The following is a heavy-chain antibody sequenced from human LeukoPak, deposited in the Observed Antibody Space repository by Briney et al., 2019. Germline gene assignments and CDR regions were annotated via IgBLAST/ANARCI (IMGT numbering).Heavy chain of an antibody. V-gene: IGHV4-39*07. Sequence: PSETLSLTCNVSGDSISSSSYYWGWIRQPPGKGLEWIGSIFYSGSTYYNPSLKSRVTISVDTSKNQFSLKLSSVTAADTAVYYCARGKRIYYDSSGYYLTRWFDPWGQGTLVTVSS. D-gene: IGHD3-22*01. CDR1: GDSISSSSYY. J-gene: IGHJ5*02. CDR3: ARGKRIYYDSSGYYLTRWFDP. CDR2: IFYSGST.